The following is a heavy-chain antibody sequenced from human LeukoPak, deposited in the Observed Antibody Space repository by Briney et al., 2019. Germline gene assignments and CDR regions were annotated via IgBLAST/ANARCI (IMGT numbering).Heavy chain of an antibody. Sequence: PGGSLRLSCAASGFTFSNYWMNWVRQAPGKGLEWVANIKQDGSEKHYVDSVKGRFTISRDNAKNSLYLQMNSLRAEDTAVYYCAREPDSSGYYSDYWGQGTLVTVSS. J-gene: IGHJ4*02. V-gene: IGHV3-7*01. CDR3: AREPDSSGYYSDY. CDR2: IKQDGSEK. D-gene: IGHD3-22*01. CDR1: GFTFSNYW.